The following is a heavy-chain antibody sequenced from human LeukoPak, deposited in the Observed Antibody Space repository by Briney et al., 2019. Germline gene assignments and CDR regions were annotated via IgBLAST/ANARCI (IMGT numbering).Heavy chain of an antibody. D-gene: IGHD4-17*01. V-gene: IGHV4-59*01. J-gene: IGHJ6*02. Sequence: SETLSLTCTVSGGSISSYYWSWIRQPPGKGLEWVGYIYYSGSTIYNPSLKSRVTISVDTSKNQFSLKLSSVTAADTAVYYCASSDDYVTYYYGMDVWGQGTTVTVSS. CDR1: GGSISSYY. CDR3: ASSDDYVTYYYGMDV. CDR2: IYYSGST.